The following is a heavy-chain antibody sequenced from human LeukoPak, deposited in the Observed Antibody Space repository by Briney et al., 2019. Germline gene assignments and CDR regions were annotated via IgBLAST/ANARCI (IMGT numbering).Heavy chain of an antibody. CDR1: GFTFSSYG. J-gene: IGHJ4*02. Sequence: PGGSLRLSCAASGFTFSSYGMHWVRQAPGKGLEWVAFIRYDGSNKYYADSVKGRFTISRDNSKNTLYLQMNSLRAEDTAVYYCAKILRGVAATNDYWGQGTLVTVSS. CDR3: AKILRGVAATNDY. CDR2: IRYDGSNK. V-gene: IGHV3-30*02. D-gene: IGHD2-15*01.